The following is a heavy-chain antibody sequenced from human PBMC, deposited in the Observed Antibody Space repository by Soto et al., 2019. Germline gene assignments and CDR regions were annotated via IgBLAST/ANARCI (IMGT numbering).Heavy chain of an antibody. CDR3: ARGIRPDS. V-gene: IGHV4-34*02. D-gene: IGHD4-17*01. CDR1: GGSLSGYY. CDR2: ISHRGST. Sequence: QVQLQQWGAGLLKPSETLSLTCAVHGGSLSGYYWSWIRQTPGKGLEWIGEISHRGSTNYNPSLKSRVTISLDTSKNQCSLTLASVTAADTAAYYCARGIRPDSGGQGTQVTVSS. J-gene: IGHJ5*01.